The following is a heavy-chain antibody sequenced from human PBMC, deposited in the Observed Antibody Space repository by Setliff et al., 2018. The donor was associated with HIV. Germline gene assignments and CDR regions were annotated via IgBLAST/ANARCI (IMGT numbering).Heavy chain of an antibody. CDR3: ARGLVEMAYYGMDV. CDR1: GGTFSSYA. V-gene: IGHV1-69*06. J-gene: IGHJ6*02. Sequence: GASVKVSCKASGGTFSSYAISWVRQAPGQGLEWMGGIIPIFGTAKYAQRLQGRVTITADKSTSTAYMELTSLRSEDTAIYYYARGLVEMAYYGMDVWGQGTTVTVSS. CDR2: IIPIFGTA. D-gene: IGHD3-3*01.